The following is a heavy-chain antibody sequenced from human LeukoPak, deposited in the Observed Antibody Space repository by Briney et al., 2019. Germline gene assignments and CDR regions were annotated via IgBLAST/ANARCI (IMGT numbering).Heavy chain of an antibody. CDR1: GGSFSGYY. CDR2: INHSGST. CDR3: ATHSSGYLSFDY. D-gene: IGHD3-22*01. Sequence: SETLSLTCAVYGGSFSGYYWSWIRQPPGKGLEWIGEINHSGSTNYNPSLKSRVTISVDTFKNQFSLKLSSVTAADTAVYYCATHSSGYLSFDYWGQGTLVTVSS. J-gene: IGHJ4*02. V-gene: IGHV4-34*01.